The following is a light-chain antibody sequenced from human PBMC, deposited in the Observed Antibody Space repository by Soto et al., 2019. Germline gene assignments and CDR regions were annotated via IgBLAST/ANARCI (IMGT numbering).Light chain of an antibody. Sequence: EIVLTQSPATLSLSPGERATLSCKASQSVSSYFVWLQQKPGQAPRLLISDVSNRATGVPARFTGSGSGIDFTLTISNLEPEDFAVYYCHQRSNWPYTFGQGTQLEIK. J-gene: IGKJ2*01. CDR2: DVS. CDR1: QSVSSY. V-gene: IGKV3-11*01. CDR3: HQRSNWPYT.